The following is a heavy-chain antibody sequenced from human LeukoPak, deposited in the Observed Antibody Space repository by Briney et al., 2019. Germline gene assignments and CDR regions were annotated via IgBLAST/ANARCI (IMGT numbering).Heavy chain of an antibody. Sequence: ASVKVSCKASGGTFSSYAISWVRQAPGKGLEWMGGFDPEDGETIYAQKFQGRVTMTEDTSTDTAYMELSSLRSEDTAVYYCATVKMARYYYGMDVWGQGTTVTVSS. CDR2: FDPEDGET. J-gene: IGHJ6*02. CDR1: GGTFSSYA. D-gene: IGHD5-24*01. CDR3: ATVKMARYYYGMDV. V-gene: IGHV1-24*01.